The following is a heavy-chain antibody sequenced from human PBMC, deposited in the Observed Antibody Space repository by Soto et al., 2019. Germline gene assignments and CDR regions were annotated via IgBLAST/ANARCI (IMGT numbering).Heavy chain of an antibody. Sequence: PSETLSLTCAVYGGSFSGYYWTWIRQPPGTGLEWIGEINHSGSTNYNPSLKSRVTISVDTSKNQFSLKLSSVTAADTAVYYCARSRIAAAGTNWFDPWGQGTLVTVSS. V-gene: IGHV4-34*01. CDR1: GGSFSGYY. CDR2: INHSGST. D-gene: IGHD6-13*01. J-gene: IGHJ5*02. CDR3: ARSRIAAAGTNWFDP.